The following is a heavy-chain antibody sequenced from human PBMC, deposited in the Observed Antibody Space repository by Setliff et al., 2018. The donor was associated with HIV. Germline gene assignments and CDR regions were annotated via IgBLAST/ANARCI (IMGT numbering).Heavy chain of an antibody. J-gene: IGHJ6*02. V-gene: IGHV4-59*01. CDR2: FYHTGST. Sequence: SETLSLTCTVSGGSMRGLYWSWIRQPPGKGMEWIGSFYHTGSTHYNPSLKSRTTMSLDTSRNQVSLKLSSVSAADTAVYYCARDQGLELRGDYYYYGMDVSGPGTTVTVSS. D-gene: IGHD1-7*01. CDR1: GGSMRGLY. CDR3: ARDQGLELRGDYYYYGMDV.